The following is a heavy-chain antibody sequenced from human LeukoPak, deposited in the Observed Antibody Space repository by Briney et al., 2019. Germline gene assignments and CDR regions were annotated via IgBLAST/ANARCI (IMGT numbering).Heavy chain of an antibody. CDR2: INPNSGGI. D-gene: IGHD3-10*01. CDR3: ARDLAQTVLLWFGELPFDP. Sequence: ASVKVSCKASGYTFTGYYMHWVRQAPGQGLEWMGWINPNSGGINYAQKFQGRVTMTRDTSISTAYMELSRLRSDDTAVYYCARDLAQTVLLWFGELPFDPWGQGTLVTVSS. V-gene: IGHV1-2*02. J-gene: IGHJ5*02. CDR1: GYTFTGYY.